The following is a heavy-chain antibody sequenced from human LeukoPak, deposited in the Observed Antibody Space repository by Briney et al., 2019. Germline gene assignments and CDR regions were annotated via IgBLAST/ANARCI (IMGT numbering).Heavy chain of an antibody. CDR3: ARGGGSYFDY. CDR1: GFTFRSSG. Sequence: PGGSLRLSCAASGFTFRSSGIHWVRQAPGEGLVWVSRINSDGSTTNYADSVKGRFTISRDNAKNTLYLQMNSLRAEDTAVYYCARGGGSYFDYWGQGTLVTVSS. V-gene: IGHV3-74*01. J-gene: IGHJ4*02. D-gene: IGHD1-26*01. CDR2: INSDGSTT.